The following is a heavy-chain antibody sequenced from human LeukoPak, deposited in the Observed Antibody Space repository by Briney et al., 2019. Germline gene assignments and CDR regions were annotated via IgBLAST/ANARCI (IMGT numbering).Heavy chain of an antibody. D-gene: IGHD4-17*01. CDR2: IRYDGSNK. J-gene: IGHJ4*02. CDR3: ANSGGDYGEYYFDY. V-gene: IGHV3-30*02. Sequence: GGSLRLSCAASGFTFSSYGMHGGRQAPGKGLEWVAFIRYDGSNKYYADSVKGRFTISRDNSKNTPYLQMNSLRAEDTAVYYCANSGGDYGEYYFDYWGQGTLVTVSS. CDR1: GFTFSSYG.